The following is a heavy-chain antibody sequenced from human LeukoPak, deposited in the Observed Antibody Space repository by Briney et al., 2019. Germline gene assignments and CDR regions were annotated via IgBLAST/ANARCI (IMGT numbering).Heavy chain of an antibody. D-gene: IGHD1-26*01. Sequence: GGSLRLSCAASAFSFSSYGMNWVRQAPGKGLEWVSFMRYDGSIKYYADSVKGRFTISRDNSKNTLYLEMNSLRAEDTAVYYCAKDRSYLFDYWGQGTLVTVSS. CDR2: MRYDGSIK. CDR1: AFSFSSYG. CDR3: AKDRSYLFDY. V-gene: IGHV3-30*02. J-gene: IGHJ4*02.